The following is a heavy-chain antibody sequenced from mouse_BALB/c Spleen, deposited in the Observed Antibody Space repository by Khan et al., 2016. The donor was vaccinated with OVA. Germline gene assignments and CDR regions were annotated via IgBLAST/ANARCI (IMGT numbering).Heavy chain of an antibody. Sequence: VQLQESGPGLVAPSQSLSITCTVSGLSLSNYGVSWVRQPPGKGLEWLGVIWGDGNTNYHSALKTRLSISKDNSKSQDFLKLNSLQTDDTATYYCAIIYYGYDWFTYWGQGTLVTVSA. CDR3: AIIYYGYDWFTY. CDR2: IWGDGNT. D-gene: IGHD2-2*01. J-gene: IGHJ3*01. V-gene: IGHV2-3*01. CDR1: GLSLSNYG.